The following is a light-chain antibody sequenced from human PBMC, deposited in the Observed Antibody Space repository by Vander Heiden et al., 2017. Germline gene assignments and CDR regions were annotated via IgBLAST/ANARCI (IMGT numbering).Light chain of an antibody. V-gene: IGLV1-44*01. CDR2: NNN. J-gene: IGLJ2*01. Sequence: QSVLTQSPSASGPPGQRITISCSGTTSNIGRGTVNWFQQLPGAAPKLRIYNNNQRPSGVPGRFSGSKSGTSASLAISGLQSEDEALYYCAVWDDTLNGPVFGGGTKLTVL. CDR3: AVWDDTLNGPV. CDR1: TSNIGRGT.